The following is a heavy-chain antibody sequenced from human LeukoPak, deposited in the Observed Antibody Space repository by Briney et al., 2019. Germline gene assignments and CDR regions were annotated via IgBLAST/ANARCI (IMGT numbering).Heavy chain of an antibody. Sequence: SETLTLTCTVSSASISSYYWSWIRQPPGKGLEWIGCIFHSGSTNYNPSLKSRVTISVDTSKNQLSLKLSSVTAADTAVYYCARGAPGWNDYCDYWGQGTLVTVSS. CDR1: SASISSYY. D-gene: IGHD1-1*01. CDR2: IFHSGST. CDR3: ARGAPGWNDYCDY. J-gene: IGHJ4*02. V-gene: IGHV4-59*01.